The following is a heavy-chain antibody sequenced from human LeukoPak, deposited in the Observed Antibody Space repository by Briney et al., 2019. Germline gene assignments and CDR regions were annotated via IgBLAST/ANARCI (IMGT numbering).Heavy chain of an antibody. V-gene: IGHV4-61*02. CDR2: IYTSGST. CDR3: ARGPPYSSGWHWGHPFDY. CDR1: GGSISSGSYY. D-gene: IGHD6-19*01. Sequence: SETLSLTCTVSGGSISSGSYYWSWIRQPAGKGLEWIGRIYTSGSTNYNPSLKSRVTISVDKSKNQFSLKLSSVTAADTAVYYCARGPPYSSGWHWGHPFDYWGQGTLVTVSS. J-gene: IGHJ4*02.